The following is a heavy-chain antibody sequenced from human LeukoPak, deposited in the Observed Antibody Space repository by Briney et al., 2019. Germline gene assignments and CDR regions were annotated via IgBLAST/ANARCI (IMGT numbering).Heavy chain of an antibody. CDR3: ARTGIAAAGTVFPYDP. J-gene: IGHJ5*02. V-gene: IGHV4-59*01. CDR2: IYYSGST. D-gene: IGHD6-13*01. CDR1: GGSISSYY. Sequence: PSETLSLTCTVSGGSISSYYWSWIRQPPGKGLEWIGYIYYSGSTNYNPSLKSRVTISVDTSKNQFSLKLSSVTAADTAVYYCARTGIAAAGTVFPYDPWGQGTLVTVSS.